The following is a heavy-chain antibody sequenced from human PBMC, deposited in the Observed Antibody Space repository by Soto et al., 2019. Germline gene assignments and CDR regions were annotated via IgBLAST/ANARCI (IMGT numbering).Heavy chain of an antibody. CDR3: ARRPLPGYSYGPDYAAFDI. J-gene: IGHJ3*02. V-gene: IGHV1-46*01. CDR2: INPSGGST. CDR1: GYTFTSYY. Sequence: ASVKVSCKASGYTFTSYYMHWVRQAPGQGLEWMGIINPSGGSTSYAQKFQGRVTMTRDTSPSTVYMELSSLRSEDTAVYYCARRPLPGYSYGPDYAAFDIRGQGTMVTVSS. D-gene: IGHD5-18*01.